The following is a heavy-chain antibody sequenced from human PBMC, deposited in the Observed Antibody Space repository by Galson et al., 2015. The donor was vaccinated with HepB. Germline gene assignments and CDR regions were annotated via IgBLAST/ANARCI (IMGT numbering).Heavy chain of an antibody. CDR1: GFTFSSYG. CDR3: AKDGGYDFYIDY. J-gene: IGHJ4*02. V-gene: IGHV3-30*18. CDR2: ISYDGSNK. D-gene: IGHD5-12*01. Sequence: SLRLSCAASGFTFSSYGMHWVRQAPGKGLEWVAVISYDGSNKYYADSVKGRFTISRDNSKNTLYLQMNSLRAEDTAVYYCAKDGGYDFYIDYCGQGTLVTVSS.